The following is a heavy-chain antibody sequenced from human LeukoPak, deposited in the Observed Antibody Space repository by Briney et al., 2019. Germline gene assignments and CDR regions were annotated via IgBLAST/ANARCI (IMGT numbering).Heavy chain of an antibody. Sequence: PGGSLRLSCVASGFSFSSYVMLWVRQSPGKGLEWVAFIRFDGSNKYYADSVKGRFTISRDNSKNTLYLQMNSLRAEDTAVYYCAKDFSVYYYDSRVSDYWGQGTLVTVSS. V-gene: IGHV3-30*02. D-gene: IGHD3-22*01. CDR3: AKDFSVYYYDSRVSDY. CDR1: GFSFSSYV. J-gene: IGHJ4*02. CDR2: IRFDGSNK.